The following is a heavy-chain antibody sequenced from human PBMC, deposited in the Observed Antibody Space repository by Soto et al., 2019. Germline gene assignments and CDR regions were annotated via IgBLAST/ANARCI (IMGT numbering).Heavy chain of an antibody. CDR1: GFTFENFA. CDR2: IGWNSGTI. J-gene: IGHJ5*02. V-gene: IGHV3-9*01. CDR3: AKAPKVVTHWFDP. D-gene: IGHD2-21*02. Sequence: EMQLVESGGGLVQPGRSLRLSCAVSGFTFENFALHWVRQAPGKGLEWVSGIGWNSGTIAYADSVKGRFTLSRDSATSSLYLHLDGLRPEDTAFYYCAKAPKVVTHWFDPWGQGTLVTVSS.